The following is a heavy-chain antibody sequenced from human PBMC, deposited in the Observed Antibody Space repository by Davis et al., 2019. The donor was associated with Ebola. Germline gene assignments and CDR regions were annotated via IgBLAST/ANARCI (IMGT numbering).Heavy chain of an antibody. Sequence: GESLKISCAASGFTVSSNHMSWVRQAPGKGLEWVSVIYDHSTAYADSVRGRFIISRDKSNNTLYLEMSSLRVDDTAVYYCTRGIARRRYGSWFDPWGQGTPVTVSS. J-gene: IGHJ5*02. D-gene: IGHD4-17*01. CDR3: TRGIARRRYGSWFDP. CDR2: IYDHST. CDR1: GFTVSSNH. V-gene: IGHV3-53*05.